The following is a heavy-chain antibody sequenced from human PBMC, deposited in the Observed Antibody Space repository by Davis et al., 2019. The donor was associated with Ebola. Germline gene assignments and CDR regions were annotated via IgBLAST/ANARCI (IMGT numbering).Heavy chain of an antibody. D-gene: IGHD6-19*01. Sequence: SRVTISVDTSKNRFSLKRSSVTAADTAVYYCARQGSGWRNYGMDVWGQGTTVTVS. J-gene: IGHJ6*02. CDR3: ARQGSGWRNYGMDV. V-gene: IGHV4-39*01.